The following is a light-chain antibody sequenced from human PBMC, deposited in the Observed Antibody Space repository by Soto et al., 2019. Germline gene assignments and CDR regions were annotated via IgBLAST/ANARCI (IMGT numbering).Light chain of an antibody. CDR2: NVS. J-gene: IGLJ1*01. CDR3: SSYTSSSTYV. V-gene: IGLV2-14*03. CDR1: SSDVGGYNS. Sequence: QCVRTQPASVSGAPGRGISISCTGTSSDVGGYNSVSWYQQHPGKAPKLMIYNVSNRPSGISDRFSGSRSGNTASLTISGLQAEDEADYYCSSYTSSSTYVFGTGTKVTVL.